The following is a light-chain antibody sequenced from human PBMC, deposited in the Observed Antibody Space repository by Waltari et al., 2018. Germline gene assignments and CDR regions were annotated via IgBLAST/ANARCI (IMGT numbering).Light chain of an antibody. CDR2: EGL. Sequence: QSALTQPASVSGSPGQSITISCTGTSSDVGSYNLVSWYQQHPGKAPKLMIYEGLKRPGGVSNRFSGSKSGNTASLTIAGLQAEEEADYYCCSYAGSSTLVFGGGTKLTVL. V-gene: IGLV2-23*01. J-gene: IGLJ2*01. CDR3: CSYAGSSTLV. CDR1: SSDVGSYNL.